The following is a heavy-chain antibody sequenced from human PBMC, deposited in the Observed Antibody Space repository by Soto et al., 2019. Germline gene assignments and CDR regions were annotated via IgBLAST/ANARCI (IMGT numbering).Heavy chain of an antibody. D-gene: IGHD3-3*01. J-gene: IGHJ4*02. CDR2: ISGSGGNT. Sequence: GGSLRLSCAASGFTFSSYAMSWVRQAPGKGLEWVSAISGSGGNTYYADSVKGRFTISRDNSKNTLYLQMNSLRAEDTALYDCAKGSYYDFWSGYFDYWGQGTLVTVSS. CDR1: GFTFSSYA. V-gene: IGHV3-23*01. CDR3: AKGSYYDFWSGYFDY.